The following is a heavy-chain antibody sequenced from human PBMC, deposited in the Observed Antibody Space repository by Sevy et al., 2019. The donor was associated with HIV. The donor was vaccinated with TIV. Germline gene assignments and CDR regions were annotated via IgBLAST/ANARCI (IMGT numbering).Heavy chain of an antibody. CDR1: GFTFSSYS. CDR3: ARGITMVRGVPHYYYYYGMDV. CDR2: ISSSSSYI. D-gene: IGHD3-10*01. V-gene: IGHV3-21*01. Sequence: GGSLRLSCAASGFTFSSYSMNWVRQAPGKGLEWVSSISSSSSYIYYADSVKGRFTISRDNAKNSLYLQMNSLRAEDTAVYYCARGITMVRGVPHYYYYYGMDVWGQGTMVTVSS. J-gene: IGHJ6*02.